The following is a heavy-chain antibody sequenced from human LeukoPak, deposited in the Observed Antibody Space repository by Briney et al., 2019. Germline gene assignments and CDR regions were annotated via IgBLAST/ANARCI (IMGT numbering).Heavy chain of an antibody. D-gene: IGHD3-3*01. CDR2: IRYDGSNK. CDR3: ARDPSLRFLEWLFYY. J-gene: IGHJ4*02. CDR1: GFTFSSYG. Sequence: GGSLRLSCAASGFTFSSYGMHWVRQAPGKGLEWVAFIRYDGSNKYYADSVKGRFTISRDNSKNTLFLQMNSLRAEDTAVYYCARDPSLRFLEWLFYYWGQGTLVTVSS. V-gene: IGHV3-30*02.